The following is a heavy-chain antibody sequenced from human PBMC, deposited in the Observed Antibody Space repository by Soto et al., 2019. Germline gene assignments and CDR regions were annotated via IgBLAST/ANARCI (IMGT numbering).Heavy chain of an antibody. CDR3: ASGDYYYTSVLVY. J-gene: IGHJ4*02. Sequence: PGGSLRLSCAASGFTVSSNYMSWVRQAPGKGLEWVSVIYSGGSTYYADSVKGRFTISRDNSKNTLYLQMNSLRAEDTAVYYCASGDYYYTSVLVYWGQGTLVTVSS. V-gene: IGHV3-53*01. CDR2: IYSGGST. CDR1: GFTVSSNY. D-gene: IGHD3-22*01.